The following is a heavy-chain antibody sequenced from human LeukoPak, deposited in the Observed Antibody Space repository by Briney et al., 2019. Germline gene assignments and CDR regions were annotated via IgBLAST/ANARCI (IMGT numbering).Heavy chain of an antibody. D-gene: IGHD3-10*01. Sequence: QPGGSLRLFCAASVFTFTSYCMRWARQAPGKGLEWVANIKQEGCETFYVDSVKGRFTISRDNAKNSLYLQMNSLRAEDTAVYYCARSSHYSFDYWGQGTLVTVSS. CDR2: IKQEGCET. CDR1: VFTFTSYC. J-gene: IGHJ4*02. CDR3: ARSSHYSFDY. V-gene: IGHV3-7*01.